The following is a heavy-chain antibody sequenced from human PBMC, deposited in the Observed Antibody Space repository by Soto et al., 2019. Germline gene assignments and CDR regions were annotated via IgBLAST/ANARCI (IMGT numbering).Heavy chain of an antibody. D-gene: IGHD2-2*01. V-gene: IGHV3-30*18. CDR2: ISYDGSNK. Sequence: GGSLGLSCAASGFIFSSYGMHWRRQAAGKGLEWVAVISYDGSNKYYADSVRGRFTISRDNSKNTLYLQMNSLRPEDTAVFYCAKERMEQYQLLPFFDYWGQGTLVTVSS. CDR1: GFIFSSYG. CDR3: AKERMEQYQLLPFFDY. J-gene: IGHJ4*02.